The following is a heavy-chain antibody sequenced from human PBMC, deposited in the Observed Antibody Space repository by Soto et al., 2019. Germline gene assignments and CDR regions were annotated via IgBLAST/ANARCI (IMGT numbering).Heavy chain of an antibody. D-gene: IGHD6-13*01. V-gene: IGHV4-4*07. CDR3: ARDQGVAAAGITRFDP. Sequence: SESLSLSCTVSVASRNSYHSSWIRQPAAKGLEWIGHIHSSGSTNYNPSLKSRVTMSVDTSKNQFSLRLMSLTAADTAVYYCARDQGVAAAGITRFDPWGQGSLVTVSS. J-gene: IGHJ5*02. CDR1: VASRNSYH. CDR2: IHSSGST.